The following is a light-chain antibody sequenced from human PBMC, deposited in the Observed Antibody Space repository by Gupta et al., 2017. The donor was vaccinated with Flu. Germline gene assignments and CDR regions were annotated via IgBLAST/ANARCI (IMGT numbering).Light chain of an antibody. CDR2: AAS. J-gene: IGKJ1*01. V-gene: IGKV1-39*01. Sequence: DIQMTQSPFSLSASVGDEVTITCRASQSIRSYFNWYQQKPGKAPQLLLSAASSLQSAVPSRLSGSESSTAFTLTISSMLPADFVSYYCYLSEINPWTFGQGTRLEIK. CDR1: QSIRSY. CDR3: YLSEINPWT.